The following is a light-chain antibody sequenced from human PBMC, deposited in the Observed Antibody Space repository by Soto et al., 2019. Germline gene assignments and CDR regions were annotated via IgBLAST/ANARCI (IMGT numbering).Light chain of an antibody. CDR1: QSVSNN. CDR3: QQYDNWPYT. J-gene: IGKJ2*01. Sequence: EMVMTHSPATLSVSPGERATLSCRASQSVSNNLAWYQQKPGQAPRLLIYGASTRATAIPARFSGSGSGTEFTLTISSLQSEDFAVYFCQQYDNWPYTFGQGTKVDIK. V-gene: IGKV3-15*01. CDR2: GAS.